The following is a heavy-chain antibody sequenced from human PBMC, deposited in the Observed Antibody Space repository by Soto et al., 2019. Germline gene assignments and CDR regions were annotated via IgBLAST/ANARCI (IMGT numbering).Heavy chain of an antibody. V-gene: IGHV3-21*01. CDR1: GFTFRSYS. Sequence: PGGSLRLSCAASGFTFRSYSMNWVRQAPGKGLEWVSSISSSSSYIYYADSVKGRFTISRDNAKNSLYLQMNSLRAEDTAVYYCARAERYDFWSGYYTGYYGMDVWGQGTTVTVS. CDR3: ARAERYDFWSGYYTGYYGMDV. CDR2: ISSSSSYI. J-gene: IGHJ6*02. D-gene: IGHD3-3*01.